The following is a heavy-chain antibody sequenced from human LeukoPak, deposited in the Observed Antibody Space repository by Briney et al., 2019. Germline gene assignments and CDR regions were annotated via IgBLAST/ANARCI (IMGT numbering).Heavy chain of an antibody. J-gene: IGHJ4*02. Sequence: ASVKLSCKASGYTFTSYYIHWVRQAPGQGLEWMGIINPRGGITSYAQKFQGRVTMTRDTSTSTVYMDLSSLRSEDTAVYYCAREGYYDSSGSNREGFDYWGQGTLVTVSS. CDR2: INPRGGIT. CDR1: GYTFTSYY. D-gene: IGHD3-22*01. V-gene: IGHV1-46*01. CDR3: AREGYYDSSGSNREGFDY.